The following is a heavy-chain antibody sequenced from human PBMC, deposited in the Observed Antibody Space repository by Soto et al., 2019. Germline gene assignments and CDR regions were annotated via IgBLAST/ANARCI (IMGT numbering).Heavy chain of an antibody. V-gene: IGHV4-30-2*01. J-gene: IGHJ5*02. CDR2: IYHSGST. CDR1: GGSISSGGYS. D-gene: IGHD2-15*01. CDR3: ARVMVVNNWFDP. Sequence: SETLSLTCAVSGGSISSGGYSWSWIRQPPGKGLEWIGYIYHSGSTYYNPSLKSRVTISVDRSKNQFSLKLSSVTAADTAVYYCARVMVVNNWFDPWGQGTLVTVSS.